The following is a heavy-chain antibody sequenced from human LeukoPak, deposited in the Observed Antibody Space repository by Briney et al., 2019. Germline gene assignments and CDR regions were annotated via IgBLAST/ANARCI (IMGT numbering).Heavy chain of an antibody. V-gene: IGHV4-34*01. Sequence: SETLSLTCAVYGESFSGFYWNWIRQPPGEGLEWIGDINHSGSTNYNPSLKSRVTISVDTSKNQFSLKLSSLAAADTAVYYCARALRDYGSSGYYLGAFNYWGQGTLVTVSS. J-gene: IGHJ4*02. CDR1: GESFSGFY. CDR3: ARALRDYGSSGYYLGAFNY. CDR2: INHSGST. D-gene: IGHD3-22*01.